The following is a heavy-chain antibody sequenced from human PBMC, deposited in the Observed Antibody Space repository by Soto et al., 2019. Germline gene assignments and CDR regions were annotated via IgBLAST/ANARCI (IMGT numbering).Heavy chain of an antibody. CDR3: ARGRVPADGLDP. Sequence: QVQLVQSGAEVKKPGASVKVSCKGSGYSFRSYDITWVRQAPGQGLEWMGWGHPETGSTGYAQRCQGRVSMTSDTSRNTTYMELSDLRVEDTAVYYCARGRVPADGLDPWGQGTLVTVSS. J-gene: IGHJ5*02. V-gene: IGHV1-8*02. CDR1: GYSFRSYD. CDR2: GHPETGST.